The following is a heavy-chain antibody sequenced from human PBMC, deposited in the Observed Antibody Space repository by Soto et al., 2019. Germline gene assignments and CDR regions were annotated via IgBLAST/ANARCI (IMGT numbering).Heavy chain of an antibody. CDR3: AKGGDGYNYYYYYGMDV. J-gene: IGHJ6*02. D-gene: IGHD5-12*01. CDR2: ISYDGSNK. CDR1: GFTFSSYG. V-gene: IGHV3-30*18. Sequence: QVQLVESGGGVVQPGRSLRLSCAASGFTFSSYGMHWVRQAPGKGLEWVAVISYDGSNKYYADSVKGRFTISRDNSKNTLYLQMNSLRAEDTAVYYCAKGGDGYNYYYYYGMDVWGQGTTVTVSS.